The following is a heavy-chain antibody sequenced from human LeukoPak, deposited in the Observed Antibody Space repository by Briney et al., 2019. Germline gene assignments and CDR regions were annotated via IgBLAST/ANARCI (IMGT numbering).Heavy chain of an antibody. CDR3: AKGVRLWFAFYFDY. V-gene: IGHV3-23*01. D-gene: IGHD3-10*01. CDR2: ISGNGYNT. J-gene: IGHJ4*02. Sequence: PGGSLRLSGAGSGFTLGSYAMSWVRQAPGKGLEWVSAISGNGYNTYYADSVKGRFTISSESSGNTLYLQMHNLRAEDTAAYYCAKGVRLWFAFYFDYWGQGTLVTVSS. CDR1: GFTLGSYA.